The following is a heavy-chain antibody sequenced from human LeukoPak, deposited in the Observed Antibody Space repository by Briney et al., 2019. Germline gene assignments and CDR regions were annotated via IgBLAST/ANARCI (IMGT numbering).Heavy chain of an antibody. J-gene: IGHJ3*02. CDR3: VRGGIRVSGIDAFDI. CDR1: GFTYSNYD. Sequence: PGGSLRLSCAASGFTYSNYDMHWVRQGPGGGLEWVSAIGIADDTHYADSVKGRFTISRENARNSLYLQINSLRDGDTAVYYCVRGGIRVSGIDAFDIWGQGTVVTGSS. V-gene: IGHV3-13*01. CDR2: IGIADDT. D-gene: IGHD5/OR15-5a*01.